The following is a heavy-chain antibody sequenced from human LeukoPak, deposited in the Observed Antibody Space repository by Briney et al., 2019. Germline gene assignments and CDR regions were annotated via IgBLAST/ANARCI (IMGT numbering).Heavy chain of an antibody. V-gene: IGHV4-34*01. CDR1: GGSFSGYY. J-gene: IGHJ6*03. Sequence: SETLSLTCAVYGGSFSGYYWSWIRQPPGKGLEWIGEINHSGSTNYNPSLKSRVTISVDTSKNQFSLKLSSVTAADTAVYYCARGRRLWQQLPRYYYYYMDVWGKGTTVTVSS. CDR3: ARGRRLWQQLPRYYYYYMDV. CDR2: INHSGST. D-gene: IGHD6-13*01.